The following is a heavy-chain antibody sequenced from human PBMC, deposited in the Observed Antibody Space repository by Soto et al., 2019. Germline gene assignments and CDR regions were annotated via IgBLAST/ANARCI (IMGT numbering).Heavy chain of an antibody. V-gene: IGHV1-8*01. D-gene: IGHD3-22*01. J-gene: IGHJ4*02. CDR2: MNPNSGNT. CDR3: ATVRADGSGWRCPSSFPH. Sequence: ASVKVSCKASGYTFTSYDINWVRQATGQGLEWMGWMNPNSGNTGYAQKFQGRVTMTRNTSISTAYMELSSLRSEDTAVYYCATVRADGSGWRCPSSFPHWGQGTLVTVSS. CDR1: GYTFTSYD.